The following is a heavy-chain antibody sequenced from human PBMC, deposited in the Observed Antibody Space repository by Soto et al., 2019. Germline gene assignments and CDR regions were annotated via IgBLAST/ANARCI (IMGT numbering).Heavy chain of an antibody. V-gene: IGHV1-69*06. J-gene: IGHJ6*02. CDR1: GGTFSSYA. D-gene: IGHD6-13*01. Sequence: GASVKVSCKASGGTFSSYAISWVRQAPGQGLEWMGGIIPIFGTANYAQKFQGRVTITADKSTSTAYMELSSLRSEDTAVYYCAGVGPVAAGTYGADYYYYYGMDVWGQGTTVTVS. CDR2: IIPIFGTA. CDR3: AGVGPVAAGTYGADYYYYYGMDV.